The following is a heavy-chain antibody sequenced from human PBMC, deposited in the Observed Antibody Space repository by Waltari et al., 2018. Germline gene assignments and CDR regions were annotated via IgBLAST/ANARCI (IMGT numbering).Heavy chain of an antibody. CDR3: ARGAYSNDY. J-gene: IGHJ4*02. D-gene: IGHD3-16*01. CDR2: IRNKNKNYTT. CDR1: GFTSSDHY. Sequence: EVQLVESGGGLVQPGGSLRRSCAASGFTSSDHYMDWVRQAPGKGLEWVGRIRNKNKNYTTEYAASVKGRFTISRDESKNSLYLQMNSLKTEDTAMYFCARGAYSNDYWGQGTLVTVSS. V-gene: IGHV3-72*01.